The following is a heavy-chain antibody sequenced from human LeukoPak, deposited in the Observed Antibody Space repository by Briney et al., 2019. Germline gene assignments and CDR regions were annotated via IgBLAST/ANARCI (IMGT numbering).Heavy chain of an antibody. Sequence: GESLKISCKGSGYSFTSYWIGWVRQMPGKGLEWMGIIYPGDSDTRYSPYFQGQVTTSADKSISTAYLQWRSLKASDTAMYYCARLYYSSGYYFGYWGQGTLVTVSS. CDR2: IYPGDSDT. J-gene: IGHJ4*02. CDR3: ARLYYSSGYYFGY. V-gene: IGHV5-51*01. CDR1: GYSFTSYW. D-gene: IGHD3-22*01.